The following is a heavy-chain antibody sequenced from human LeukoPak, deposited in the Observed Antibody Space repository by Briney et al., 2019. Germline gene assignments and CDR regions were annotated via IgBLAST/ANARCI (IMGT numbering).Heavy chain of an antibody. J-gene: IGHJ4*02. D-gene: IGHD3-10*01. CDR1: GYVFTSYG. V-gene: IGHV1-18*01. CDR2: ISGYNGNT. CDR3: ARDYYDSGIHQEGMDY. Sequence: GASVKVSCKASGYVFTSYGISWVRQAPGQGLEWMGWISGYNGNTYYAQKFQGRVTMTTDTSTSTAYMELRSLRSEDTAVYYCARDYYDSGIHQEGMDYWGQGTLVTVSS.